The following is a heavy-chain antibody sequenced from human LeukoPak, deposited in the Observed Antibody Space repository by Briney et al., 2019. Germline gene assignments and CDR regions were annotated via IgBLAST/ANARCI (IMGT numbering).Heavy chain of an antibody. CDR1: GFTFSSYG. D-gene: IGHD5-12*01. Sequence: GGSLRLSCAASGFTFSSYGMHWVRQAPGKGLEWVAVISYGGSNKYYADSVKGRFTISRDNAKNSLYLQMNSLRAEDTAVYYCARLQRAVTVATTGGADYWGQGTLVTASS. J-gene: IGHJ4*02. CDR2: ISYGGSNK. V-gene: IGHV3-30*03. CDR3: ARLQRAVTVATTGGADY.